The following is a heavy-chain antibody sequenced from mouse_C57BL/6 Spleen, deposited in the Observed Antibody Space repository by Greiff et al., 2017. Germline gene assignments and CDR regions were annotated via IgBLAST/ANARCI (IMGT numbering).Heavy chain of an antibody. CDR1: GFTFSDYG. J-gene: IGHJ4*01. CDR3: ASTITTVVADYAMDY. V-gene: IGHV5-17*01. D-gene: IGHD1-1*01. Sequence: EVQGVESGGGLVKPGGSLKLSCAASGFTFSDYGMHWVRQAPEKGLEWVAYISSGSSTIYYADTVKGRFTISRDNAKNTLFLQMTSLRSEDTAMYYCASTITTVVADYAMDYWGQGTSVTVSS. CDR2: ISSGSSTI.